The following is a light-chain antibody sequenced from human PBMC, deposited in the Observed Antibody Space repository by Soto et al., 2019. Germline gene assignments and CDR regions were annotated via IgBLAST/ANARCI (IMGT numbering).Light chain of an antibody. CDR2: EAS. V-gene: IGKV3-20*01. J-gene: IGKJ2*01. CDR3: QQYASSPHT. Sequence: ELVLTQSPGTLSLSPGERVALSCRASQSVRGSYLAWYQQKPGQAPRLLIYEASRRAPGIPDRFSGSGSGTDFILTINKLEPEDLELYFCQQYASSPHTFGQGTKLEMK. CDR1: QSVRGSY.